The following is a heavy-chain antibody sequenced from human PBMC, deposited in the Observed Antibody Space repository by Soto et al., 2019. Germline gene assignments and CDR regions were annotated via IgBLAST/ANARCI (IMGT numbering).Heavy chain of an antibody. J-gene: IGHJ4*02. CDR2: IKSDGSGT. CDR1: GFTFSSYW. CDR3: AGGNCDRYYGFGYLDRH. V-gene: IGHV3-74*01. Sequence: EVQLMESGGGLVQPGESLTLSCAASGFTFSSYWMHWVRQAPGKGLVWVSRIKSDGSGTYYADSVKGRLTISRDNDEYTLYMQMNSLRVEDTPVYCCAGGNCDRYYGFGYLDRHWGQGTLDTVSS. D-gene: IGHD2-21*01.